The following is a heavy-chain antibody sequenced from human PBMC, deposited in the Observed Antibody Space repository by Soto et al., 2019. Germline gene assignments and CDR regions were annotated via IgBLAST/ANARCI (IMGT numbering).Heavy chain of an antibody. J-gene: IGHJ6*02. CDR3: ARDVAIVGATGGMDV. CDR1: GGTFSSYA. CDR2: IIPIFGTA. D-gene: IGHD1-26*01. V-gene: IGHV1-69*06. Sequence: ASVKVSCKASGGTFSSYAISWVRQAPGQGLEWMGGIIPIFGTANYAQKFQGRVTITADKSTSTAYMELSSLRSEDTAVYYCARDVAIVGATGGMDVWGQGTTVTVSS.